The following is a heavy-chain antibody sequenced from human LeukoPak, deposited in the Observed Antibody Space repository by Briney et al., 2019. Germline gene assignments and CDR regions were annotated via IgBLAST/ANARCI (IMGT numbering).Heavy chain of an antibody. J-gene: IGHJ4*02. CDR2: INHSGST. D-gene: IGHD3-16*01. CDR3: ARDRGHNFDY. V-gene: IGHV4-34*01. CDR1: GGSFSGYY. Sequence: NPSETLSLTCAVYGGSFSGYYWSWIRQPPGKGLEWIGEINHSGSTNYNPSLKSRVTISVDTSKNQFSLKLSSVTAADTAVYYCARDRGHNFDYWGQGTLVTVSS.